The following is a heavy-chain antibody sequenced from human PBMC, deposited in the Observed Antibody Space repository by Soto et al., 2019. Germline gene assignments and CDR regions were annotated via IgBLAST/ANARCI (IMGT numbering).Heavy chain of an antibody. CDR3: ARDRGMTTVTTMGY. D-gene: IGHD4-17*01. V-gene: IGHV3-23*01. CDR2: ISGSGGST. Sequence: EVQLLESGGGLVQPGGSLRLSCAASGFTFSSYAMSWVRQAPGKGLEWVSAISGSGGSTYYADSVKGRFTISRDNSKNTLYLQMNSLRAEDTAVYYCARDRGMTTVTTMGYWGQGTLVTVSS. J-gene: IGHJ4*02. CDR1: GFTFSSYA.